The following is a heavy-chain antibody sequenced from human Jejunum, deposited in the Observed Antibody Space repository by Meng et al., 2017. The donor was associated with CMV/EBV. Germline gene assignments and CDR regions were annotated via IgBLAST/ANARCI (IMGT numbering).Heavy chain of an antibody. CDR2: IYTSGST. CDR1: GGSLISYY. D-gene: IGHD6-19*01. V-gene: IGHV4-4*07. J-gene: IGHJ4*02. CDR3: ARLSKDGWSTFDY. Sequence: VRLHESGTGLVKPSETLPLTCSVSGGSLISYYWSWIRQPAGKGLEWIGHIYTSGSTNYSPSLKSRVTMSLDTAKNQFSLKVSSVTAADTAVYYCARLSKDGWSTFDYWGQGTLVTVSS.